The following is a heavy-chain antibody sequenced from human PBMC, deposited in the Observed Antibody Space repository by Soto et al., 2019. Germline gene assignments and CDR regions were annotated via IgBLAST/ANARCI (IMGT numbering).Heavy chain of an antibody. CDR2: IYYSGST. CDR3: ARIKGGAAGNFDY. J-gene: IGHJ4*02. Sequence: QVQLQESGPGLVKPSQTLSLTCTVSGGSISNGDYYWTWIRQHPVKGLEWVGDIYYSGSTYSNPSLKSRVTISVATSKNQFSLRLSSVTAADTAVYYCARIKGGAAGNFDYWGRGALVTVSS. V-gene: IGHV4-31*03. CDR1: GGSISNGDYY. D-gene: IGHD6-13*01.